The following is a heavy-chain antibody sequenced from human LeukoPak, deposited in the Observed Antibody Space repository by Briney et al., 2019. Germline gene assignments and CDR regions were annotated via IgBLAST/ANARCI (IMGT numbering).Heavy chain of an antibody. D-gene: IGHD6-6*01. CDR2: ISGSGGST. Sequence: GGSLRLSCAASGFTFSSYGMSWVRQAPGKGLEWVSAISGSGGSTYYADSVKGRFTIPRDNSKNTLYLQMNSLRAEDTAVYYCAKGIATRPLKNPFDYWGQGTLVTVSS. V-gene: IGHV3-23*01. CDR3: AKGIATRPLKNPFDY. CDR1: GFTFSSYG. J-gene: IGHJ4*02.